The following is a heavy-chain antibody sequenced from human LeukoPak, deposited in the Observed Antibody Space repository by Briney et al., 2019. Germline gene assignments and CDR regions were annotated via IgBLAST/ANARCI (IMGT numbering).Heavy chain of an antibody. CDR2: IRSKAYGGTT. D-gene: IGHD6-19*01. Sequence: GRSLRLSCTASGFTFGDYGMSWVRQAPGKGLEWVGFIRSKAYGGTTEYAASVKGRFTISRDDSKSIAYLQMNSLKTEDTAVYYCTAAARRFSGWYYFQHWGQGTLVTVSS. CDR3: TAAARRFSGWYYFQH. J-gene: IGHJ1*01. V-gene: IGHV3-49*04. CDR1: GFTFGDYG.